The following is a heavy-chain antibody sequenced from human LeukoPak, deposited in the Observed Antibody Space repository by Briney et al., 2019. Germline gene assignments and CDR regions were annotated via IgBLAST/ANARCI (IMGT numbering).Heavy chain of an antibody. J-gene: IGHJ4*02. V-gene: IGHV4-59*01. D-gene: IGHD6-19*01. CDR3: ARGGYSSGCDY. CDR2: IYYSGST. Sequence: SETLSLTCTVSGGSISSYYWSWIRQPPGKGLEWIGYIYYSGSTNYNPSLKSRDTISVDTSKNQLSLKLSSVTAADTAVYYCARGGYSSGCDYWGQGTLVTVSS. CDR1: GGSISSYY.